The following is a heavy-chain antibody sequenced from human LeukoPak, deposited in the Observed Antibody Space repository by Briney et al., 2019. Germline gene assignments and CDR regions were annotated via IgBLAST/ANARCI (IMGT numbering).Heavy chain of an antibody. J-gene: IGHJ4*02. V-gene: IGHV1-18*01. Sequence: ASVKVSCKASGYTFTSYGISWVRQAPGQGLEWMGWISAYNGNTNYAQKLQGRVTMTTDTSTSTAYMELRSLRSDDTAVYYCAGDSNAFIPDKAVADYYFDYWGQGTLVTVSS. CDR2: ISAYNGNT. CDR3: AGDSNAFIPDKAVADYYFDY. D-gene: IGHD6-19*01. CDR1: GYTFTSYG.